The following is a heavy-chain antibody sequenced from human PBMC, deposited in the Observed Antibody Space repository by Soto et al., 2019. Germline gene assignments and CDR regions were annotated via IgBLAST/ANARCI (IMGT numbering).Heavy chain of an antibody. CDR1: GYTLTSYG. J-gene: IGHJ4*02. V-gene: IGHV1-18*01. Sequence: SAKVSCKDPGYTLTSYGIRWARHAPGQGLEWMGWISAYNGNTNYAQKLQGRVTMTTDTSTSTAYMELRSLRSDDTAVYYSAREYYYGSGPTYWGQGTLVTVSS. CDR2: ISAYNGNT. D-gene: IGHD3-10*01. CDR3: AREYYYGSGPTY.